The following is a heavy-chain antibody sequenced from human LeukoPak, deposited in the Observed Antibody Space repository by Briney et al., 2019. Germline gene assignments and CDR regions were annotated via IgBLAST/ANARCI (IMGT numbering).Heavy chain of an antibody. CDR1: GGSISSYY. CDR3: AGRLWRRDGYNLSAFDI. Sequence: SETLSLTCTVSGGSISSYYWNWIRQPPGKGLEWIGYIYYSGSTNYNPSLKSRVAISVDTSKNQFSLKLSSVTAADTAVYYCAGRLWRRDGYNLSAFDIWGQGTMVTVSS. D-gene: IGHD5-24*01. V-gene: IGHV4-59*01. CDR2: IYYSGST. J-gene: IGHJ3*02.